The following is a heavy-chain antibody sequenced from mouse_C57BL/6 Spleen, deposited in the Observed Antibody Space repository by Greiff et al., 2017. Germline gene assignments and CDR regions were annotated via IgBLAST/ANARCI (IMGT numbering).Heavy chain of an antibody. Sequence: EVHLVESEGGLVQPGSSMKLSCTASGFTFSDYYMAWVRQVPEKGLEWVANINYDGSSTYYLDSLKSRFIISRDNAKNILYLQMSSLKSEDTATYYCARGDDYSYAMDYWGQGTSVTVSS. J-gene: IGHJ4*01. CDR1: GFTFSDYY. V-gene: IGHV5-16*01. CDR3: ARGDDYSYAMDY. D-gene: IGHD2-4*01. CDR2: INYDGSST.